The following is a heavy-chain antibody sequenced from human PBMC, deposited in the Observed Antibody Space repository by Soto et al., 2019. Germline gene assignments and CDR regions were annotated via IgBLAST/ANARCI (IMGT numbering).Heavy chain of an antibody. CDR1: GFPFSWAG. V-gene: IGHV3-33*01. J-gene: IGHJ3*01. D-gene: IGHD3-16*01. CDR2: VSGDGRDI. Sequence: QVQLVQSGGGAVLPGNSLRLSCAASGFPFSWAGMHWLRQTPGKGLEWVAVVSGDGRDIDYAESVRGRFSISRDNPKSTLYLQMNILGVEDTAIYYCARGLNKAAGGAFDVWCQGSQVIVSS. CDR3: ARGLNKAAGGAFDV.